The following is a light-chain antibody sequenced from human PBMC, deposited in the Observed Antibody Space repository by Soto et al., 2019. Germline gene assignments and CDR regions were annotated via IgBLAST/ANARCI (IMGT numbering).Light chain of an antibody. V-gene: IGKV1-5*03. CDR1: QSTNSW. CDR3: QQYNSYSWT. CDR2: KAS. Sequence: DIQITQSPSTLSASVGDRVTITCRASQSTNSWLAWYQQKPGKAPKLLIYKASSLESGVPSRFSGSGSGTEFTLTISSXQPDDLATYYCQQYNSYSWTFGQGTKVDIK. J-gene: IGKJ1*01.